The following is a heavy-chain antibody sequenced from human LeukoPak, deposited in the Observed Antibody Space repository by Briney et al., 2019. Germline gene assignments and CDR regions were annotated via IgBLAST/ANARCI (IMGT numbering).Heavy chain of an antibody. D-gene: IGHD1-26*01. CDR2: MNSDGSST. Sequence: PGGSLRLSCAASGFTFSSYWMHWVRQAPGKGLVWVSRMNSDGSSTNYADSVKGRFTISRDNAKNTLYLQMNSLRAEDTAVYYCAPSTYSGSPPFDYWGQGTLVTVSS. CDR3: APSTYSGSPPFDY. J-gene: IGHJ4*02. V-gene: IGHV3-74*01. CDR1: GFTFSSYW.